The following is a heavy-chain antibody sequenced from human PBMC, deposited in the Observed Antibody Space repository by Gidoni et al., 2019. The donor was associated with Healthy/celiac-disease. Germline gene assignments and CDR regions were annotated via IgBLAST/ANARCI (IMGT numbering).Heavy chain of an antibody. CDR2: VNPEDGET. CDR1: GYTSTDYY. CDR3: ASRPKLRRKTMDY. V-gene: IGHV1-69-2*01. Sequence: EVQRVQSGAAVKKPGATVKISCKVCGYTSTDYYSHWVQHAPGKGLEWMGLVNPEDGETIYAEKFQGRVTITADTSTDTAYMELSSLRSEDTAVYYCASRPKLRRKTMDYWGQGTLVTVSS. J-gene: IGHJ4*02. D-gene: IGHD4-17*01.